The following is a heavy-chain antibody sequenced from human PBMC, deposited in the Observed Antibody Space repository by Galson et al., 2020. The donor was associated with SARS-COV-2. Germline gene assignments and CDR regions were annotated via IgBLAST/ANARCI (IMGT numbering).Heavy chain of an antibody. CDR3: ATGSVRGTPNWFDP. D-gene: IGHD3-10*02. Sequence: ASVKVSCKVSGYTLTELSMHWVRQAPGKWLEWMGGLDPEDGETINAQKFQGRFTMTEDTSTDTAYMELSSLRSEDTAVYYCATGSVRGTPNWFDPWGQGTLVTVSS. J-gene: IGHJ5*02. CDR2: LDPEDGET. V-gene: IGHV1-24*01. CDR1: GYTLTELS.